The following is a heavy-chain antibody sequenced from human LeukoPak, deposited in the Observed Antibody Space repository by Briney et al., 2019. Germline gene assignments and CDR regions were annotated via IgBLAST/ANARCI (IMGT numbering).Heavy chain of an antibody. V-gene: IGHV1-69*04. D-gene: IGHD3-10*01. CDR1: GGTFSSYA. Sequence: GSSVKVSCKASGGTFSSYAISWVRQAPGQGLEWMGRIIPIFGIANYAQKFQGRVTITEDKSTSTAYMELSSLRSEDTAVYYCARDQFTIGTFDYWGQGTLVTVSS. CDR2: IIPIFGIA. CDR3: ARDQFTIGTFDY. J-gene: IGHJ4*02.